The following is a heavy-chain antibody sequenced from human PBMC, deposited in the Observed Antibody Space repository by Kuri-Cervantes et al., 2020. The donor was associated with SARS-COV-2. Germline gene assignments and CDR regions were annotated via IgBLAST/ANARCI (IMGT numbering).Heavy chain of an antibody. CDR1: GFTFSSYA. Sequence: GSLRLSWAASGFTFSSYAMSWIRQPPGKGLDWIGYSSYSGSTHFNPSLKSRVTISVDTSRKQFSLKLSSVTAADTAVYYCPRVYNWNYFYLDYWGRGTLVTVSS. J-gene: IGHJ4*02. D-gene: IGHD1-7*01. V-gene: IGHV4-59*01. CDR3: PRVYNWNYFYLDY. CDR2: SSYSGST.